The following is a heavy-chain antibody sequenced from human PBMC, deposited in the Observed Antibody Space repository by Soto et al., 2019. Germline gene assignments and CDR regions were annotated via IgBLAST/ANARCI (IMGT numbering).Heavy chain of an antibody. CDR2: ISGSGGST. Sequence: EVQLLESGGGLVQPGGSLRLSCAASGFTFSSYAMSWVRQAPGKGLEWVSAISGSGGSTYYADSVKGRFTISRDNSKNTLYLQMNSLRAEDTDVYYCAKAFTIFGVVISAFDIWGQGTMVTVSS. CDR3: AKAFTIFGVVISAFDI. V-gene: IGHV3-23*01. CDR1: GFTFSSYA. D-gene: IGHD3-3*01. J-gene: IGHJ3*02.